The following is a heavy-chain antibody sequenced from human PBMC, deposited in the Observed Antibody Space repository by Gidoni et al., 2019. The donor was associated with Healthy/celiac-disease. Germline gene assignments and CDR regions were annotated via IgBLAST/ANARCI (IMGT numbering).Heavy chain of an antibody. V-gene: IGHV3-33*01. Sequence: QVQRVESGGGVVQPGRSLRISCAAYGFPLSSYGMHGVRQAPGKGREWVAVIWYDVSNKYYADSVKGRFTHSRDNSQNTLYLQMNSLRAEDTAVYYCARGPRIAAAGRRDYYYYMDVWGKGTTVTVSS. CDR1: GFPLSSYG. J-gene: IGHJ6*03. CDR2: IWYDVSNK. CDR3: ARGPRIAAAGRRDYYYYMDV. D-gene: IGHD6-13*01.